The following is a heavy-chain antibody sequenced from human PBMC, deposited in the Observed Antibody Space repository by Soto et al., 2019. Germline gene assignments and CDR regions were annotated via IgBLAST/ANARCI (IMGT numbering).Heavy chain of an antibody. CDR1: GGSVSSGSYY. CDR2: IYYSGST. CDR3: AREVSVDTAMTDY. V-gene: IGHV4-61*01. J-gene: IGHJ4*02. D-gene: IGHD5-18*01. Sequence: SETLSLTYTVSGGSVSSGSYYWSWIRQPPGKGLEWIGYIYYSGSTNYNPSLKSRVTISVDTSKNQFSLKLSSVTAADTAVYYCAREVSVDTAMTDYWGQGTLVTVSS.